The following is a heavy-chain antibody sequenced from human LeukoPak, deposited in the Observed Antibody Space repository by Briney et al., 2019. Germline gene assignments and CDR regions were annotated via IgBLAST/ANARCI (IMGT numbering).Heavy chain of an antibody. CDR3: AGFTFFRGVITFDY. D-gene: IGHD3-10*01. CDR2: VDHSGGT. Sequence: SETLSLTCTVYGESFSGYYWSWIRQPPGKGLEWIGSVDHSGGTYYNPSLRSRVSISVDTSKNQFSLKLSSVTAADTAVYSCAGFTFFRGVITFDYWGQGTLVTVSS. J-gene: IGHJ4*02. CDR1: GESFSGYY. V-gene: IGHV4-34*01.